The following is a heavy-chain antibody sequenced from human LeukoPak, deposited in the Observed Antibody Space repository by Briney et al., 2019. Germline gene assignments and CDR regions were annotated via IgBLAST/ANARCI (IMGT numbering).Heavy chain of an antibody. CDR3: AKVDDYDYVWGSYDY. CDR2: ISGSGGST. V-gene: IGHV3-23*01. Sequence: GSLRLSCAASGFTFSSYAMSWVRQAPGKGLEWVSAISGSGGSTYYADPVKGRFTISRDNSKNTLYLQMNSLRAEDTAVYYCAKVDDYDYVWGSYDYWGQGTLVTVSS. D-gene: IGHD3-16*01. J-gene: IGHJ4*02. CDR1: GFTFSSYA.